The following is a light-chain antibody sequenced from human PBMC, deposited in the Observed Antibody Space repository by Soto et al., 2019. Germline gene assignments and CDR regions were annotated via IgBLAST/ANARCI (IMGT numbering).Light chain of an antibody. V-gene: IGKV3-20*01. Sequence: EIVLTQSPGTLSLSPGERATLLCRASQTISSTFLAWYQQKPGQATRLLIYGASSRATGIPDRFSGSGSGTDFTLTISRLEPEYFAVYYCQQFGSSPTFGGGTKVEIK. J-gene: IGKJ4*01. CDR3: QQFGSSPT. CDR1: QTISSTF. CDR2: GAS.